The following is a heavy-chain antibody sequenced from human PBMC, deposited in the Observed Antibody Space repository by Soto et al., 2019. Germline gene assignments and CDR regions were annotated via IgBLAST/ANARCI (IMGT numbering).Heavy chain of an antibody. Sequence: EVPLVDSGGGLVQPGGSLRLSCAASGFTFSAHWMTWVRQGPGKGLEWVAHIKPDGSEKYYVDAVKGRFAISRDNVENSLHLQMNGLRVDDTAMYYCVAWGDSSNLWGQGTLVTVSS. CDR3: VAWGDSSNL. V-gene: IGHV3-7*01. CDR2: IKPDGSEK. D-gene: IGHD3-22*01. J-gene: IGHJ4*02. CDR1: GFTFSAHW.